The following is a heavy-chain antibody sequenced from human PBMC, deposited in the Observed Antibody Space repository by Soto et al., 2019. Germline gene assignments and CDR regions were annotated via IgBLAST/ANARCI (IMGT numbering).Heavy chain of an antibody. CDR3: ARETCSSSSCWFDP. CDR1: GGSISSYY. V-gene: IGHV4-39*02. D-gene: IGHD2-2*01. CDR2: IYYSGST. J-gene: IGHJ5*02. Sequence: PSETLSLTCTVSGGSISSYYWGWIRQPPGKGLEWIGNIYYSGSTYYNPSLKSRVTISVDTSKNQFSLKLSSVTATDTAVYYCARETCSSSSCWFDPWGQGTLVTVSS.